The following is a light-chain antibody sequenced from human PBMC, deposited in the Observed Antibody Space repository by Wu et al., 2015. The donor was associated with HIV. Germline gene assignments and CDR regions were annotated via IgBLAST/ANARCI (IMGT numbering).Light chain of an antibody. CDR1: QSISTW. CDR2: KAS. J-gene: IGKJ2*03. CDR3: QQYNSYPYS. V-gene: IGKV1-5*03. Sequence: DIQMTQSPSTLSASVGDRVTITCRASQSISTWLAWYQQKPGKAPKFLIYKASNLESGVPSRFSGSGSGTEFTLTTSSLQPDDFATYYCQQYNSYPYSFGLGDQAGD.